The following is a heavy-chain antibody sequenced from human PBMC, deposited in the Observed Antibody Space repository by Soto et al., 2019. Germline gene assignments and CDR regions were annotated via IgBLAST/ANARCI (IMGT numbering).Heavy chain of an antibody. V-gene: IGHV3-7*01. CDR1: GFAFSSHW. J-gene: IGHJ4*02. D-gene: IGHD3-3*01. CDR2: IKEDGSEI. Sequence: EVHLVESGGGLVQPGGSLRLSCSASGFAFSSHWMTWVRQAPGKGLEWVANIKEDGSEIFYADSMKGRFTGSRDNARNSLSLDLSGLGAEDTALYYCARVDFWSGFWGLDHWGQGTLVTVSS. CDR3: ARVDFWSGFWGLDH.